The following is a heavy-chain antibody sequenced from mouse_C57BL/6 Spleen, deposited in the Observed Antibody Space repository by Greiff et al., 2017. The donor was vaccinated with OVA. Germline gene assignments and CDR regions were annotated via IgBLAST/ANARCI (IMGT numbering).Heavy chain of an antibody. CDR1: GYTFTSYW. CDR3: ARWSTTVVGAY. J-gene: IGHJ3*01. Sequence: QVQLQQPGAELVRPGTSVKLSCKASGYTFTSYWMHWVKQRPGQGLEWIGVIDPSDSYTNYNQKFKGKATLTVDTSSSTAYMQLSSLTSEDSAVYDCARWSTTVVGAYWGQGTLVTVSA. V-gene: IGHV1-59*01. CDR2: IDPSDSYT. D-gene: IGHD1-1*01.